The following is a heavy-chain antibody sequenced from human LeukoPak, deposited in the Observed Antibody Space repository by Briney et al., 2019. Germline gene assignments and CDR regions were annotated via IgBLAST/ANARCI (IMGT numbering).Heavy chain of an antibody. Sequence: ASVKVSCKASGYTSTNYYIHWVRQAPGHGLEWLGISNPSGDSTNYAQKFQGRVTMTRDTSTSTVYMDLSSLRSEDTAVYYCARWTTTFLDYWGQGTLVTVSS. V-gene: IGHV1-46*01. CDR2: SNPSGDST. CDR3: ARWTTTFLDY. D-gene: IGHD1-1*01. CDR1: GYTSTNYY. J-gene: IGHJ4*02.